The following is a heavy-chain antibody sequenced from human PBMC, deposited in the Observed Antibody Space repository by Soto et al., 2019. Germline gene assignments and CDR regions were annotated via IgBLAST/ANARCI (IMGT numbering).Heavy chain of an antibody. CDR2: TYYRSKWYN. CDR3: ARDDVQYSSSYYYYYYGMDV. D-gene: IGHD6-6*01. Sequence: SQTLSLTCAISGDSVSSNSAAWNWIRQSPSRGLEWLGRTYYRSKWYNDYAVSVKSRITINPDTSKNQFSLQLNSVTPEDTAVYYCARDDVQYSSSYYYYYYGMDVWGQGTTVTVS. J-gene: IGHJ6*02. CDR1: GDSVSSNSAA. V-gene: IGHV6-1*01.